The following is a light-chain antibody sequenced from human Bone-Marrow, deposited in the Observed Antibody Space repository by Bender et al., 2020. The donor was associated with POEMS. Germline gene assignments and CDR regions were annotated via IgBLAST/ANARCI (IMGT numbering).Light chain of an antibody. Sequence: QSALTQEASVSGSLGQSITLSCTGTSSDIGTYNTVSWYQQHPGKVPKRIIYEDTERPSGVSHRFSGSKSGYTASLTISGLQAEDEADYYCCSYAGNFNWVFGGGTKLTVL. J-gene: IGLJ3*02. CDR1: SSDIGTYNT. CDR3: CSYAGNFNWV. CDR2: EDT. V-gene: IGLV2-23*01.